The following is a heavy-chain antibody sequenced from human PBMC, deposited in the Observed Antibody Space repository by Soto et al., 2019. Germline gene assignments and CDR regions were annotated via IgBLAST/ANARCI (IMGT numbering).Heavy chain of an antibody. CDR3: ARPVTTKTASLAY. D-gene: IGHD4-17*01. CDR2: ITHRGIT. CDR1: GESFSDYY. Sequence: QVQLQQWGAGLLKPSETLSLTCAVYGESFSDYYWTWIRQPPGKGLEWIGDITHRGITSYSTSLKGRVTISVDTSTNQFSLKVTSVTAADTAVYYCARPVTTKTASLAYWSHGTPVTVSA. V-gene: IGHV4-34*01. J-gene: IGHJ4*01.